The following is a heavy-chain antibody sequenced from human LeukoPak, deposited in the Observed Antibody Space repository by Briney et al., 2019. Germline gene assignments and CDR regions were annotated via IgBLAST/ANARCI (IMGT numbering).Heavy chain of an antibody. CDR2: IYPGDSDT. V-gene: IGHV5-51*01. CDR3: ARRSGYYNFDY. D-gene: IGHD5-12*01. J-gene: IGHJ4*02. CDR1: GYSFAISW. Sequence: GASLQISCKGSGYSFAISWLVWVRQMPGKGLEWMGIIYPGDSDTKYSPSFQGQVTISADKSISTAYLQWSSLKASDTAMYYCARRSGYYNFDYWGQGTLVTVSS.